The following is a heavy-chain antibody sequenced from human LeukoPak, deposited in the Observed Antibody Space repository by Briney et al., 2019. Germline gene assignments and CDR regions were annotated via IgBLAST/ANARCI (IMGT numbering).Heavy chain of an antibody. J-gene: IGHJ4*02. Sequence: ASVQVSCKASGGTFSSYAISWVRQAPGQGLEWMGRIIPILGIANYAQKFQGRVTITADKSTSTAYMELSSLRSEDTAVYYCASPRSPAASEPEGYWGQGTLVTVSS. V-gene: IGHV1-69*04. CDR3: ASPRSPAASEPEGY. CDR2: IIPILGIA. D-gene: IGHD2-2*01. CDR1: GGTFSSYA.